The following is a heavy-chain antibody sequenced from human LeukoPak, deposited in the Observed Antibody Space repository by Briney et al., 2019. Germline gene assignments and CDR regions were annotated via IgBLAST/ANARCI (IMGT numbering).Heavy chain of an antibody. CDR1: GYIFTSYG. CDR2: ITTYNGNT. V-gene: IGHV1-18*01. Sequence: ASVKVSCKASGYIFTSYGINWVRQAPGQGLEWMGWITTYNGNTHYAQNLQGRVTMTTDTSTSTAYMELRSLRSDDTAVYYCARGGPRVSAFDIWGQGTMVTVSS. CDR3: ARGGPRVSAFDI. J-gene: IGHJ3*02.